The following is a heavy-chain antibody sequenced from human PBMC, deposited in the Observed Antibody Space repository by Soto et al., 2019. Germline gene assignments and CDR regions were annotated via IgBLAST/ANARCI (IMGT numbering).Heavy chain of an antibody. D-gene: IGHD5-18*01. CDR2: IYPGDSDT. J-gene: IGHJ6*02. CDR3: ARQGYSYALRGDYYGMDV. Sequence: GESLKISCKGSGYSFTRYRIGWVRQMPGKGLEWMGIIYPGDSDTRYSPSFQGQVTISADKSISTAYLQWSSLKASDTAMYYCARQGYSYALRGDYYGMDVWGQGTKVTVSS. V-gene: IGHV5-51*01. CDR1: GYSFTRYR.